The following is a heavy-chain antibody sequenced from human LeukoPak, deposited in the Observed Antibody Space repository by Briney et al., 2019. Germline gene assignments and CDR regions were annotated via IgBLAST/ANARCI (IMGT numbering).Heavy chain of an antibody. Sequence: GGSLRLSCAASGLTFSSHWMHWVRQAPGKGLVWGSRITNDGSSTTYADSVKGRFTISRDNAKNMLYLQVNSLRAEDTAVYYCATQQGGTPAYWGQGTLVTVSS. V-gene: IGHV3-74*01. CDR1: GLTFSSHW. CDR2: ITNDGSST. CDR3: ATQQGGTPAY. J-gene: IGHJ4*02. D-gene: IGHD3-16*01.